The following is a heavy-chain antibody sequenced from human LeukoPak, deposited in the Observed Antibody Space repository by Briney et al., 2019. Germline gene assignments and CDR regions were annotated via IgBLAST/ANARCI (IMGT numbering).Heavy chain of an antibody. J-gene: IGHJ6*03. V-gene: IGHV3-11*04. CDR3: ARDRSVVKSVAYMDV. CDR2: ISSSGSTI. D-gene: IGHD3-10*01. CDR1: GFTFSDYY. Sequence: PGGSLRLSCAASGFTFSDYYMSWIRQAPGKGLEWVSYISSSGSTIYYADSVKGRFTISRDNAKNSLYLQMNSLRAEDTAVYYCARDRSVVKSVAYMDVWGKGTTVTVSS.